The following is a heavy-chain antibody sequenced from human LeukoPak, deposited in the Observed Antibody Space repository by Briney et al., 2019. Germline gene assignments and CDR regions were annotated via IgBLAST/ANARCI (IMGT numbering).Heavy chain of an antibody. D-gene: IGHD2-15*01. Sequence: PGGSLRLSCVTSGFTFSNYDMNWVRQAPGKGLEWVAYISSRDYTMYYADSVKGRFTVSRDYDQNSLHLQINSLRAEDTGVYYCARLEGAIAVVPTATGKKEIKYYYHMDVWGKGTTVIVSS. J-gene: IGHJ6*03. V-gene: IGHV3-48*03. CDR3: ARLEGAIAVVPTATGKKEIKYYYHMDV. CDR1: GFTFSNYD. CDR2: ISSRDYTM.